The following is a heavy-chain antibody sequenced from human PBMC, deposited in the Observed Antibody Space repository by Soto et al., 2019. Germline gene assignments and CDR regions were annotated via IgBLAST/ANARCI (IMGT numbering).Heavy chain of an antibody. CDR3: ARDPRPTGTYYHLDY. CDR2: ISAYNGNT. J-gene: IGHJ4*02. V-gene: IGHV1-18*04. CDR1: GYAFINYG. D-gene: IGHD1-26*01. Sequence: SAKVSFKASGYAFINYGISWVRQAPGQGLEWMGWISAYNGNTYYAQKVQGRVTMTTDTSTNTAYMELRSLRSDDTAVYFCARDPRPTGTYYHLDYWGQGTLVTVSS.